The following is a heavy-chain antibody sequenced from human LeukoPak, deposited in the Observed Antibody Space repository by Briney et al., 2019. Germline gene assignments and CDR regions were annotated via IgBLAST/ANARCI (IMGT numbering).Heavy chain of an antibody. CDR2: IYYSGST. Sequence: SQTLSLTCTVSGGSISSGGYYWSWIRQHPGKGLEWIGYIYYSGSTYYNPSLKSRVTISVDTSKNQFSLKLSSVTAADTAVYYCARHPLPAVGGPSWFDPWGQGTLVTVSS. V-gene: IGHV4-31*03. J-gene: IGHJ5*02. CDR3: ARHPLPAVGGPSWFDP. D-gene: IGHD2-2*01. CDR1: GGSISSGGYY.